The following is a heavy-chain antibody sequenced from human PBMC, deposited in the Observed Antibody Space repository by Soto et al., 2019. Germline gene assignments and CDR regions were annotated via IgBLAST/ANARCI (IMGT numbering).Heavy chain of an antibody. Sequence: GGSLRLSCAASGFTFSSYWMSWVRQAPGKGLEWVANIKQDGSEKYYVDSVEGRFTISRDNAKNSLYLQMNSLRAEDTAVYYCAREVVVVAASWFDPWGQGTLVTVSS. CDR2: IKQDGSEK. V-gene: IGHV3-7*05. CDR1: GFTFSSYW. CDR3: AREVVVVAASWFDP. J-gene: IGHJ5*02. D-gene: IGHD2-15*01.